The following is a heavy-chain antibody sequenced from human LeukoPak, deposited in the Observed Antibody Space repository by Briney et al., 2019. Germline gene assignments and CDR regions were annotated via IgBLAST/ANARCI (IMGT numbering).Heavy chain of an antibody. CDR1: GGSISSGSYY. J-gene: IGHJ4*02. CDR2: IYTSGST. V-gene: IGHV4-61*02. D-gene: IGHD3-3*01. Sequence: PSETLSLTCTVSGGSISSGSYYWSWIRQPAGKGLEWIGRIYTSGSTNYNPSLKSRVTISVDTSKNQFSLKLGSVTAADTAVYYCARESIFGVVIHNRYFDYWGQGTLVTVSS. CDR3: ARESIFGVVIHNRYFDY.